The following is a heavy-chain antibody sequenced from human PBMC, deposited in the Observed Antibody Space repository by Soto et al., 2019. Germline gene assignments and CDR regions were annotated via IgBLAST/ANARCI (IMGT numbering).Heavy chain of an antibody. J-gene: IGHJ4*02. CDR2: IYWDEDK. D-gene: IGHD3-9*01. Sequence: QITLKESGPTLVKPTQTLTLTCTFSGFSLSTSGVGVGWIRQPPGKALEWLALIYWDEDKRYSPSLKSRLTSTEDPTKEQVVLTITKMDPVHTATYYFAHSLITNWLSRGAFDYWGQVTLVIVSS. CDR1: GFSLSTSGVG. CDR3: AHSLITNWLSRGAFDY. V-gene: IGHV2-5*02.